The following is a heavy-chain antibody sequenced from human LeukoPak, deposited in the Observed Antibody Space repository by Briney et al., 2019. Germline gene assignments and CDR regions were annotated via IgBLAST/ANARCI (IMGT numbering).Heavy chain of an antibody. CDR1: GLTFSDDW. D-gene: IGHD3-10*01. Sequence: GSLRLSCAASGLTFSDDWMHWVRQAPGKGLVWVSRIKNDGSSTSSADSVRGRFTISRDNAKNTLYLQMNSLRAEDTAVYYCAYGSGSSFDYWGQGTLVTVSS. CDR3: AYGSGSSFDY. J-gene: IGHJ4*02. CDR2: IKNDGSST. V-gene: IGHV3-74*01.